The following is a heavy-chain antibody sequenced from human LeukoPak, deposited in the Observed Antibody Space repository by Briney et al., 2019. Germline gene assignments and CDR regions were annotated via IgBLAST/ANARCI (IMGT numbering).Heavy chain of an antibody. CDR1: GGSITNSAYY. CDR3: ARHLRFYSSTWRFDY. CDR2: VYFSGTT. V-gene: IGHV4-39*01. D-gene: IGHD6-13*01. J-gene: IGHJ4*02. Sequence: SETLSLTCTVSGGSITNSAYYWGWIRQSPGKGLEWIGSVYFSGTTYSNPSLKSRFTISVDTAKNKFSLNLSSVTASDTAVYYCARHLRFYSSTWRFDYWGQGTLVTVSS.